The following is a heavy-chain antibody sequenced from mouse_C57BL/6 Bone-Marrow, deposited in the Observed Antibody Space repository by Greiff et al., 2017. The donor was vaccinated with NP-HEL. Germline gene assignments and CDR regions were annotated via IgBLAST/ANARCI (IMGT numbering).Heavy chain of an antibody. V-gene: IGHV1-4*01. D-gene: IGHD2-2*01. CDR3: ARRLRDY. CDR1: GYTFTSYT. Sequence: VMLVESGAELARPGASVKMSCKASGYTFTSYTMHWVKQRPGQGLEWIGYINPCSGYTKYNQKFKDKATLTADKSSSTAYMQLSSLTSEDSAVYICARRLRDYWGQGTSVTVSS. J-gene: IGHJ4*01. CDR2: INPCSGYT.